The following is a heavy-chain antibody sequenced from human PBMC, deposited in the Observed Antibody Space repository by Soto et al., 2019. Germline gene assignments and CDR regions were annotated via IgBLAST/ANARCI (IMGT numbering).Heavy chain of an antibody. Sequence: PSETLSLTCTVSGGSVSSGSYYWSWIRQPPGKGLEWIGYIYYSGSTNYNPSLKSRVTISVDTSKNQFSLKLSSVTAADTAVYYCARDRRAKDCSGGSCYSYYYGMDVWGQGTMVTVSS. CDR2: IYYSGST. J-gene: IGHJ6*02. V-gene: IGHV4-61*01. CDR3: ARDRRAKDCSGGSCYSYYYGMDV. CDR1: GGSVSSGSYY. D-gene: IGHD2-15*01.